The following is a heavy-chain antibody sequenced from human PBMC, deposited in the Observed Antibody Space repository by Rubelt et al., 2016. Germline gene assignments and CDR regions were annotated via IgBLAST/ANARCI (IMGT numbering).Heavy chain of an antibody. D-gene: IGHD4-11*01. CDR3: ARALFLDDSQSYFYAMDD. CDR1: GGSITSSTYY. V-gene: IGHV4-39*07. CDR2: IYYRGST. J-gene: IGHJ6*02. Sequence: QVQLQESGPGLVKPSETLSLTCTVSGGSITSSTYYWGWIRQPPGKGLEWIGSIYYRGSTYYNPSLQSRVNIAVDTSMNQVSLKQCSVTAAETAVYYCARALFLDDSQSYFYAMDDWGQGTTVIVSS.